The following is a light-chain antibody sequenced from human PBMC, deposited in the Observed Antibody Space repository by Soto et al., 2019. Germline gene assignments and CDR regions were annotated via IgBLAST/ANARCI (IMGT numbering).Light chain of an antibody. CDR1: QSVSST. J-gene: IGKJ1*01. Sequence: ELMMTQSPATLSVSPGERATLSCRASQSVSSTLAWYQQKPGQAPRLLIYGASTRATGIPARFSGSGSGTDVTLTISSLQSEDFAVYYCQQYNNCPPTFGQGTKVEIK. CDR2: GAS. V-gene: IGKV3-15*01. CDR3: QQYNNCPPT.